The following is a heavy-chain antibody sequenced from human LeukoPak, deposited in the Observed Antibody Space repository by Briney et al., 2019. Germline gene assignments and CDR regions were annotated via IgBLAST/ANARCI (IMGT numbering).Heavy chain of an antibody. D-gene: IGHD3-10*02. CDR1: GLMFSTSG. V-gene: IGHV3-30*02. CDR3: ARESGAAKIGQMLNY. CDR2: IQYDGSEI. J-gene: IGHJ4*02. Sequence: GGSLRLSCAASGLMFSTSGMHWVRQAPGKGLEWVAFIQYDGSEIYYADSLKGRFTISRDNSKNTLYLEMNSLRAEDTAVFYCARESGAAKIGQMLNYWGQGTLVTVSS.